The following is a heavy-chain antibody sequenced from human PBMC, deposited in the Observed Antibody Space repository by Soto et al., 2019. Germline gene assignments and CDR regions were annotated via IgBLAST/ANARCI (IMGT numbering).Heavy chain of an antibody. J-gene: IGHJ4*02. Sequence: ASVKVSCKASGYTFTGYYMHWVRQAPGQGLEWMGWINPNSGGTNYAQNFQGWVTMTRDTSISTAYMELSRLRSDDTAVYYCARVSYGSGSYPLSPSFDYWGQGTLVTVSS. CDR3: ARVSYGSGSYPLSPSFDY. V-gene: IGHV1-2*04. CDR2: INPNSGGT. D-gene: IGHD3-10*01. CDR1: GYTFTGYY.